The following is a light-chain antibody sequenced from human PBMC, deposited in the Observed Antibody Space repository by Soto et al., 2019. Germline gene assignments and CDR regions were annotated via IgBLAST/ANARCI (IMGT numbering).Light chain of an antibody. Sequence: QSVLTQPPSVSEAPGQRVTISCTGSSSNIGAGYDVHWYQQIPGTAPKLLIYGNSNRPSGVPDRFSGSKSGTSASLAISGIQAEVEADYCWQSYGSGLCGSRVFCVGTNLTV. CDR1: SSNIGAGYD. V-gene: IGLV1-40*01. CDR2: GNS. CDR3: QSYGSGLCGSRV. J-gene: IGLJ2*01.